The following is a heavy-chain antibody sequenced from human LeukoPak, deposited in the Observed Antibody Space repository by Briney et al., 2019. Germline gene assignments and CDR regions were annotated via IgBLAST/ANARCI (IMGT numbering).Heavy chain of an antibody. V-gene: IGHV4-59*01. CDR3: ANSRGHGSGNL. CDR2: IYYNGIS. Sequence: SETLSLTCTVSGGSISGYYWSWIRQPPGKGLEWIAYIYYNGISNYNPSLKSRVIISVDSSKNQFSLKLTSVTAADTAVYYCANSRGHGSGNLWGQGTLVPVSS. D-gene: IGHD3-10*01. CDR1: GGSISGYY. J-gene: IGHJ5*02.